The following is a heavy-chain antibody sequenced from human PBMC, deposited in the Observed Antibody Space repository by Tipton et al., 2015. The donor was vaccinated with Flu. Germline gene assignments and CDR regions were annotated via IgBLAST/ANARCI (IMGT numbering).Heavy chain of an antibody. V-gene: IGHV4-38-2*02. CDR2: ISHSGRT. Sequence: TLSLTCTVSDYSISSGYYWAWIRQPPGKELEWIGCISHSGRTYYNPSLKSRVTISVDTAKNQFSQRLSSVTAADTAVYYCARGGYSGSLANGFDTWGQGTMVTVSS. CDR1: DYSISSGYY. D-gene: IGHD5-12*01. J-gene: IGHJ3*02. CDR3: ARGGYSGSLANGFDT.